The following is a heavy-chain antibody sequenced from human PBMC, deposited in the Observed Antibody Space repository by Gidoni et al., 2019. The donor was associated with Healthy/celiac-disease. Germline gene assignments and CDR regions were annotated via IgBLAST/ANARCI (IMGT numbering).Heavy chain of an antibody. Sequence: EVQLLESGGGLVQPGGSLRLSCAASGFTLSSYALSWVRQAPGKGLVWVSAMSGSGGSTYYADPVKGRFTISRDNSKNTLYLKMNSLRAEDTAVYYCAKAPPPYYYDSSGYSGWYFDLWGRGTLVTVSS. CDR1: GFTLSSYA. D-gene: IGHD3-22*01. CDR2: MSGSGGST. J-gene: IGHJ2*01. V-gene: IGHV3-23*01. CDR3: AKAPPPYYYDSSGYSGWYFDL.